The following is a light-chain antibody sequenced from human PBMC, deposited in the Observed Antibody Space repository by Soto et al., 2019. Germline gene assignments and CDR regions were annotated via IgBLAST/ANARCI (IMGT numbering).Light chain of an antibody. CDR2: EVS. V-gene: IGLV2-14*01. CDR3: SSYTISSTRV. J-gene: IGLJ2*01. Sequence: QSALTQPASVSGSPGQSITISCTGTSSDVGAYNYVSWYQQHPGKAPKLMIYEVSNRPSGVSNRFSGSKSGNTASLTIFGLQAEDEAHYYCSSYTISSTRVFGGGTKLTVL. CDR1: SSDVGAYNY.